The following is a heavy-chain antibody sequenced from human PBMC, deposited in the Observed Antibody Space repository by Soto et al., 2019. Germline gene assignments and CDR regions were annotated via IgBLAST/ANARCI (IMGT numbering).Heavy chain of an antibody. CDR1: GYTFTSYY. V-gene: IGHV1-46*04. CDR2: INPTSGSA. D-gene: IGHD5-12*01. Sequence: QVQLVQSGAEVKKPGASVKVSCKASGYTFTSYYMHWVRQAPGQGLEWMGVINPTSGSAAYTQCLKVRVTKTRETSTNTFYMELSGLRSEDTAAYYCAGYSPLRGYSGHDPGNYWGQGTLVTVSS. J-gene: IGHJ4*02. CDR3: AGYSPLRGYSGHDPGNY.